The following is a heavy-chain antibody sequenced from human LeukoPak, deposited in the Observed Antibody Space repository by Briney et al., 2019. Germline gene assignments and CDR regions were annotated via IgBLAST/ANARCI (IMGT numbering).Heavy chain of an antibody. J-gene: IGHJ3*02. CDR2: IYYSGST. CDR1: GGSISSYY. V-gene: IGHV4-59*01. D-gene: IGHD1-1*01. Sequence: SETLSLTCTVSGGSISSYYWSWIRQPPGKGLEWIGYIYYSGSTNYNPSLKSRVTISVDTSKNQFSLKLSSVTAADTAVYYCARVPRGTGAFDIWGQGTMVTVSS. CDR3: ARVPRGTGAFDI.